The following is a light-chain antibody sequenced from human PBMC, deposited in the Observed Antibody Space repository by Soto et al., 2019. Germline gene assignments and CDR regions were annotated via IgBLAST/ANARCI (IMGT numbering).Light chain of an antibody. J-gene: IGKJ4*01. CDR1: QSISSY. CDR2: DAS. CDR3: QQYDNLPLT. V-gene: IGKV1-33*01. Sequence: DIKMTQSPASLSASVGDRVTITCWASQSISSYLNWYQQKPGKDPKLLIYDASNLETGVPSRFSGSGSGTDFNFTISRLQTEDIATYYCQQYDNLPLTFGGGTKVDIK.